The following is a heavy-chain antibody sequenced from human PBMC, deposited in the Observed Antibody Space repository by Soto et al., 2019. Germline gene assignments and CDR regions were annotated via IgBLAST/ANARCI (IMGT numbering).Heavy chain of an antibody. CDR3: TTVATNSYNWLDL. J-gene: IGHJ5*02. CDR1: GFTFNTYW. CDR2: INSDGTKT. V-gene: IGHV3-74*01. Sequence: PGGSLRLSCAASGFTFNTYWMHWVHQAPGKGLVWVSRINSDGTKTTYADSVKGRFTISRDNAKNTVYLQMNSLRAEDTAVYYCTTVATNSYNWLDLWGQGTLVTVSS. D-gene: IGHD5-12*01.